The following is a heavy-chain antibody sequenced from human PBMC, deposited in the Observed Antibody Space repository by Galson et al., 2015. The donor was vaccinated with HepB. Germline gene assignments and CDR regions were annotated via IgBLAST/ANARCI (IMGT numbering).Heavy chain of an antibody. J-gene: IGHJ4*02. CDR3: ASTRHDYGDYGAWNYFDY. CDR1: GGSISSYY. V-gene: IGHV4-4*07. Sequence: ETLSLTCTVSGGSISSYYWSWIRQPAGKGLEWIGRIYTSGSTNYNPSLKGRVTMSVDTSKNPFSLKLSSVTAADTAVYYCASTRHDYGDYGAWNYFDYWGQGTLVTVSS. D-gene: IGHD4-17*01. CDR2: IYTSGST.